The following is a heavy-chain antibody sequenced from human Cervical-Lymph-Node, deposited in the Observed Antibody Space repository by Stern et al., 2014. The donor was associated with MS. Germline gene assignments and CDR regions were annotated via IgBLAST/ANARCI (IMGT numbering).Heavy chain of an antibody. CDR1: GFSLTASGVS. Sequence: QITLKESGPALVKPTQTLTLTCTFSGFSLTASGVSVGWVRRPPGKAREGLDIISWDDDKRYSPSLKSRLTTTKDASKNQVVLTMTNMDPVDTATFYCARGNSTGYYRDCFDPWGPGTLVTVSS. D-gene: IGHD6-19*01. CDR3: ARGNSTGYYRDCFDP. J-gene: IGHJ5*02. V-gene: IGHV2-5*02. CDR2: ISWDDDK.